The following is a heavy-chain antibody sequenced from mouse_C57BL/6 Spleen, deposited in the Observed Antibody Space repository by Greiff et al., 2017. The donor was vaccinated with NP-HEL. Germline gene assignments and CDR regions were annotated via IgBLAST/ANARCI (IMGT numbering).Heavy chain of an antibody. Sequence: QVTLKVSGPGILQSSQTLSLTCSFSGFSLSTSGMGVSWIRQPSGKGLEWLAHIYWDDDKRYNPFLKSRLTISKDTSRNQVFLKITSVDTADTATYYCARRVDLLWLRQGYFDVWGTGTTVTVSS. CDR3: ARRVDLLWLRQGYFDV. CDR1: GFSLSTSGMG. CDR2: IYWDDDK. J-gene: IGHJ1*03. V-gene: IGHV8-12*01. D-gene: IGHD2-2*01.